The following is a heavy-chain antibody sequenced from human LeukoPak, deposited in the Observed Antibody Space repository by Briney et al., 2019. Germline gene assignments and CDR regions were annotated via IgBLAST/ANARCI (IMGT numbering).Heavy chain of an antibody. CDR2: ISYDGSNK. J-gene: IGHJ6*02. CDR1: GFTFSSYA. CDR3: ARSNYYAVYYYYYGMDV. Sequence: PGGSLRLSCAASGFTFSSYAMHWVRQAPGKGLEWVAVISYDGSNKYYADSVKGRFTISRDNSKNTLYLQMNSLRAEDTAVYYCARSNYYAVYYYYYGMDVWGQGTTVTVSS. D-gene: IGHD3-10*01. V-gene: IGHV3-30-3*01.